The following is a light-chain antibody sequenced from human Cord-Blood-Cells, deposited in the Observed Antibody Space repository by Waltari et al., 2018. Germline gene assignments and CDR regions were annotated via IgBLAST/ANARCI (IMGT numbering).Light chain of an antibody. CDR2: AAS. J-gene: IGKJ4*01. CDR1: QSISSY. CDR3: QQSYSTLLT. Sequence: DIQMTQSPSSLSASVGDRVPITCRASQSISSYLNWYHQKPGKAPKLLIYAASSLQSGVPSRFSGSGSGTDFTLTISSLQPEDFATYYCQQSYSTLLTFGGGTKVEIK. V-gene: IGKV1-39*01.